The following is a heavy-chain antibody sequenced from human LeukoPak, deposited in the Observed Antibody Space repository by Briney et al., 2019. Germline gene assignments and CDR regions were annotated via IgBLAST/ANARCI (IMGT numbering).Heavy chain of an antibody. CDR3: ARDGRFAAYEPDY. D-gene: IGHD1-26*01. J-gene: IGHJ4*02. V-gene: IGHV1-18*01. Sequence: ASVKVSCKASGYTFTSYGINWVRQAPGQGLEWMGWISAYNGNTNYAQKFQGRVTMTTDTSTSTAHMELRSLRYDDTAVYYCARDGRFAAYEPDYWGQGTLVTVSS. CDR2: ISAYNGNT. CDR1: GYTFTSYG.